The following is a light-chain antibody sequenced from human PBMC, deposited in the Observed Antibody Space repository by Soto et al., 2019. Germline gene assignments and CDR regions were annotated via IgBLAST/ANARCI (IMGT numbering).Light chain of an antibody. J-gene: IGKJ1*01. V-gene: IGKV3D-15*01. CDR2: DAS. Sequence: EIVMTQSPATLSVSPGERATLSCRASQSVSGNLAWYQQKPGQATRLLIYDASTMATGIPARFSGSGSGTEITLTISSLQSEDFAVYYYQQYNNWPPTFGQGTKVEIK. CDR1: QSVSGN. CDR3: QQYNNWPPT.